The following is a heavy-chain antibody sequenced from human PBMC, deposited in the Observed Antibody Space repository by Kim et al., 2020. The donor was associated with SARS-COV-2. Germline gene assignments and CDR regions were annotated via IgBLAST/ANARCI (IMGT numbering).Heavy chain of an antibody. CDR1: GGSISSGGYY. V-gene: IGHV4-31*03. CDR3: ARKPFDYDYGDPPLFDY. J-gene: IGHJ4*02. Sequence: SETLSLTCTVSGGSISSGGYYWSWIRQHPGKGLEWIGYIYYSGSTYYNPSLKSRVTISVDTSKNQFSLKLSSVTAADTAVYYCARKPFDYDYGDPPLFDYWGQGTLVTVSS. CDR2: IYYSGST. D-gene: IGHD4-17*01.